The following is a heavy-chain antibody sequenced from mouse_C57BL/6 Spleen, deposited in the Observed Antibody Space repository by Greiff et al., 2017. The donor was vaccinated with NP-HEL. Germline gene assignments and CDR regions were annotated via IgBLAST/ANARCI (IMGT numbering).Heavy chain of an antibody. CDR2: IHPSDSDT. Sequence: VQLQQPGAELVKPGASVKVSCKASGYTFTSYWMHWVKQRPGQGLEWIGRIHPSDSDTNYNQKFTGKATLTVDKSSSTAYMPLSSLTSEDSAVYYCAISDGYYWYFDVWGTGTTVTVSS. V-gene: IGHV1-74*01. D-gene: IGHD2-3*01. CDR1: GYTFTSYW. J-gene: IGHJ1*03. CDR3: AISDGYYWYFDV.